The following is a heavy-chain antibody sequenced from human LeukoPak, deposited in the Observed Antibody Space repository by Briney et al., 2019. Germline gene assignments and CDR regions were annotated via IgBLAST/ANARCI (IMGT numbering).Heavy chain of an antibody. CDR2: ISGSGGSK. CDR1: GFTFSSYA. CDR3: AKGLGSSSWYHDAFDI. V-gene: IGHV3-23*01. Sequence: GGSLRLSCAASGFTFSSYAVSGVREAPGEGVEWGSAISGSGGSKYYPDSVKGRSTTSRDNSKNTLYLQINSLRAEDTAVYYCAKGLGSSSWYHDAFDIWGQGTTVTVSS. D-gene: IGHD6-13*01. J-gene: IGHJ3*02.